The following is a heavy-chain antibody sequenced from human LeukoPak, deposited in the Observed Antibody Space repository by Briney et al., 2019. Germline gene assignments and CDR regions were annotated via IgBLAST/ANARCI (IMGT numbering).Heavy chain of an antibody. J-gene: IGHJ4*02. CDR3: ARLLLRYFDCPPGY. Sequence: GGSLRLSCAASGFTFSSYGMHWVRQAPGKGLEWVAVIWYDGSNKYYADSVKGRFTISRDNSKNTLYLQMNSLRAEDTAVYYCARLLLRYFDCPPGYWGQGTLVTVSS. V-gene: IGHV3-33*01. D-gene: IGHD3-9*01. CDR2: IWYDGSNK. CDR1: GFTFSSYG.